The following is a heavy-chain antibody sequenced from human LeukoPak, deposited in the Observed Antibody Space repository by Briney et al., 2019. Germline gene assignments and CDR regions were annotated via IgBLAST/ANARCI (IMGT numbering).Heavy chain of an antibody. V-gene: IGHV4-38-2*02. CDR2: IYHSGST. CDR1: GYSISSGYY. D-gene: IGHD3-10*01. Sequence: SETLSLTCTVSGYSISSGYYWGWIRQPPGKGLEWIGSIYHSGSTYYNPSLKSRVTISVDTSKNQFSLKLSSVTAADTAVYYCARERPQLGEGDYWGQGTLVTVSS. CDR3: ARERPQLGEGDY. J-gene: IGHJ4*02.